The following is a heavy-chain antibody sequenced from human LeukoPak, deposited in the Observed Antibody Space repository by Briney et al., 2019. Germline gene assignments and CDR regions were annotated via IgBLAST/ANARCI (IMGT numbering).Heavy chain of an antibody. Sequence: GGSLRLSCAASGFTFSSYSMNWVRQAPGKGLEWVSSISSSSSYIYYADSVKGRFTISRDNAKNSLYLQMNSLRAEDTAVYYCAREGIVAREFDYWGQGTLVTVSS. CDR2: ISSSSSYI. D-gene: IGHD6-6*01. CDR3: AREGIVAREFDY. CDR1: GFTFSSYS. J-gene: IGHJ4*02. V-gene: IGHV3-21*01.